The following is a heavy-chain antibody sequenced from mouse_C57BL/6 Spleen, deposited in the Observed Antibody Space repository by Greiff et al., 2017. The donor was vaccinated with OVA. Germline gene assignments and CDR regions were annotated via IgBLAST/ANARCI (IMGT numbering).Heavy chain of an antibody. V-gene: IGHV2-2*01. CDR3: ARNGAGSDYFDY. CDR1: GFSLTSYG. Sequence: VQLVESGPGLVQPSQSLSITCTVSGFSLTSYGVHWVRQSPGKGLEWLGVIWSGGSTDYNAAFISRLSISKDNSKSQVFFKMNSLQADDTAIYYCARNGAGSDYFDYWGQGTTLTVSS. CDR2: IWSGGST. D-gene: IGHD3-3*01. J-gene: IGHJ2*01.